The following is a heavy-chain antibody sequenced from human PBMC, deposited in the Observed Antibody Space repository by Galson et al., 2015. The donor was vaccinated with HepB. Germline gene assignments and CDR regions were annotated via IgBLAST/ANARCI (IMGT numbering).Heavy chain of an antibody. CDR2: ISYDGSNK. Sequence: SLRLSCAASGFTFSSYAMHWVRQAPGKGPEWVAVISYDGSNKYYADSVKGRFTISRDNSKNTLYLQMNSLRAEDTAVYYCAREYYYDSSGYYPGAFDIWGQGTMVTVSS. V-gene: IGHV3-30-3*01. D-gene: IGHD3-22*01. J-gene: IGHJ3*02. CDR1: GFTFSSYA. CDR3: AREYYYDSSGYYPGAFDI.